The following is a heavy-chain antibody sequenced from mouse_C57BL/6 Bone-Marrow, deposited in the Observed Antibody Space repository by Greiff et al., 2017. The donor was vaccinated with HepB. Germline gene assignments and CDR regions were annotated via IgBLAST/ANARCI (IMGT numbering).Heavy chain of an antibody. CDR3: ARKGDYFYYFDY. J-gene: IGHJ2*01. CDR1: GYAFSSYW. V-gene: IGHV1-80*01. Sequence: VHLVESGAELVKPGASVKISCKASGYAFSSYWMNWVKQRPGKGLEWIGQIYPGDGDTNYNGKFKGKATLTADKSSSTAYMQLSSLTSEDSAVYFCARKGDYFYYFDYWGQGTTLTVSS. CDR2: IYPGDGDT. D-gene: IGHD1-1*01.